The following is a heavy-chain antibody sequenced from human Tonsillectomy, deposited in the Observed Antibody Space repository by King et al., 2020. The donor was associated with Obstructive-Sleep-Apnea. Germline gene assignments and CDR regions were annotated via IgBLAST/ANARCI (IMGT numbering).Heavy chain of an antibody. CDR1: GFTFSNAW. CDR2: IKSKADGGTT. CDR3: TTVRTYWYTTYGMDV. Sequence: QLVQSGGGLVKPGGSLRLSCAASGFTFSNAWMSWVRQAPGKGLEWVGLIKSKADGGTTDYAAPVKGRFTISRDDAKNTLYLQMKSLRTEDTAVYYCTTVRTYWYTTYGMDVWGQGTTVTVSS. V-gene: IGHV3-15*01. J-gene: IGHJ6*02. D-gene: IGHD1-1*01.